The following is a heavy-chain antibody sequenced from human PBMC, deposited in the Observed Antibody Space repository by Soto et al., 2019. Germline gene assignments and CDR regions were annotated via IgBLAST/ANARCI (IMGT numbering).Heavy chain of an antibody. CDR1: GFTFSSYG. J-gene: IGHJ4*02. V-gene: IGHV3-33*01. D-gene: IGHD3-10*01. CDR2: IWYDGSNK. CDR3: ARDSRFGELPFDY. Sequence: GGSLRLSCAASGFTFSSYGMHWVRQAPGKGLEWVAVIWYDGSNKYYADSVKGRFTISRDNSKNTLYLQMNSLRAEDTAVYYCARDSRFGELPFDYWGQGTLVTVSS.